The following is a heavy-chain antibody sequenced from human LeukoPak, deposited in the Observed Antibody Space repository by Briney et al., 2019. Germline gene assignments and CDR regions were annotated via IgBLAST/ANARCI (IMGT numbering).Heavy chain of an antibody. D-gene: IGHD3-22*01. V-gene: IGHV1-24*01. Sequence: ASVNVSCKVSGYTLTELSMHWVRQAPGKGLEWMGGFDSEDGETIYAQKFQGRVTMTEDTSTDTAYMELSSLRSEDTAVYYCATWYYYDSSGYRVLSAFDIWGQGTMVTVSS. CDR1: GYTLTELS. J-gene: IGHJ3*02. CDR2: FDSEDGET. CDR3: ATWYYYDSSGYRVLSAFDI.